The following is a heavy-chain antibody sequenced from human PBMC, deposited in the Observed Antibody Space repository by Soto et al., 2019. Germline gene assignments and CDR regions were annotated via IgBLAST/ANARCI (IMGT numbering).Heavy chain of an antibody. CDR2: IGTNNGDT. D-gene: IGHD3-3*01. J-gene: IGHJ5*02. CDR1: GYTFNTYG. CDR3: ARDWRGAEGFDP. V-gene: IGHV1-18*01. Sequence: QVQLVQSGPEVKKPGASVKVSCKASGYTFNTYGFSWVRQAPGQGLEWVGWIGTNNGDTTYAQKFQGRVTMTIDTSTTTSYMELRSLTSDDTAMYFCARDWRGAEGFDPWGQGTLVTVSS.